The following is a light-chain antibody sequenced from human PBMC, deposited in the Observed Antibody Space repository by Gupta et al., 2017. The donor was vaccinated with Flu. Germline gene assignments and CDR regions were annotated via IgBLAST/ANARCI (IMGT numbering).Light chain of an antibody. CDR2: AAT. V-gene: IGKV1-12*01. CDR3: QQANSFLLT. J-gene: IGKJ4*01. CDR1: QFISNW. Sequence: DPVTITCRASQFISNWIAWYQQKPGEAPNLLIYAATSLQSGVPSRFSGSGSGTDFTLTISSLQPEDFATYYCQQANSFLLTFGGGTMVEMK.